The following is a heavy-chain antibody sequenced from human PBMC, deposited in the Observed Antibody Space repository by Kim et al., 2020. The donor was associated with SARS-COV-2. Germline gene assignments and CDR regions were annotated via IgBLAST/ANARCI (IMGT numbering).Heavy chain of an antibody. CDR3: AREAAIFGVVTFSRYYGMDV. Sequence: SETLSLTCAVYGGSFSGYYWSWIRQPPGKGLEWIGEINHSGSTNYNPSLKSRVTISVDTSKNQFSLKLSSVTAADTAVYYCAREAAIFGVVTFSRYYGMDVWGQGTTVTVSS. J-gene: IGHJ6*02. V-gene: IGHV4-34*01. CDR1: GGSFSGYY. D-gene: IGHD3-3*01. CDR2: INHSGST.